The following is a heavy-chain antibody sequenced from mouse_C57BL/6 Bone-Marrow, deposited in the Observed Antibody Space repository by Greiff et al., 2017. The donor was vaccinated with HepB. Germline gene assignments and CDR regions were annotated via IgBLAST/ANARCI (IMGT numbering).Heavy chain of an antibody. CDR2: IYPRSGST. CDR1: GYTFTSYG. CDR3: AMIYYGNSAWFAY. J-gene: IGHJ3*01. Sequence: VQLQESGAELARPGASVKLSCKASGYTFTSYGISWVKQRTGQGLEWIGEIYPRSGSTYYNEKFKGKATLTADKSSSTAYMELRSLTSEDSAVYFCAMIYYGNSAWFAYWGQGTLVTVSA. D-gene: IGHD2-1*01. V-gene: IGHV1-81*01.